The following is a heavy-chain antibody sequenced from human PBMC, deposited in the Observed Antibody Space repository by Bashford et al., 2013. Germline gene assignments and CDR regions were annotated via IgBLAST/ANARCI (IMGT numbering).Heavy chain of an antibody. CDR2: IIDSGRT. J-gene: IGHJ4*01. V-gene: IGHV4-39*07. CDR3: ARGRRFSLFGVAPYFDH. CDR1: GGSISSRGDP. Sequence: SETLSLTCTVSGGSISSRGDPWGWIRQPPGKGLEWIGEIIDSGRTNYNPSLKSRVTISVDTSKNQFSLNLSSLTAADSAVYFCARGRRFSLFGVAPYFDHWGHGTLVTVSS. D-gene: IGHD3-3*01.